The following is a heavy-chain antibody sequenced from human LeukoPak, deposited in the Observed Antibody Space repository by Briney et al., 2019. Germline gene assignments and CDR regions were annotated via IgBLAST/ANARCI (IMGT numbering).Heavy chain of an antibody. D-gene: IGHD4-17*01. V-gene: IGHV3-48*03. CDR3: ARVFAQYGDYFFDI. J-gene: IGHJ3*02. CDR2: ISSSGSTI. Sequence: GGSLRLSCAASGFTFSSYAMNWVRQAPGKGLEWVSYISSSGSTIYYADSVKGRFTISRDNAKNSLYLQMNSLRAEDTAVYYCARVFAQYGDYFFDIWGQGTMVTVSS. CDR1: GFTFSSYA.